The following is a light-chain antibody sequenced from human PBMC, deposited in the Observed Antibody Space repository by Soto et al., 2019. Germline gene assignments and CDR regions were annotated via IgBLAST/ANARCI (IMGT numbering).Light chain of an antibody. CDR3: LQDNMYPLT. Sequence: AIQMTQSPSSLSASVGDRVTITCRASQDIRNDLGWYQQKPGKAPKVLIYDTYTLQSGVLSRFSGSRSGTDFTLTISSLQPEDIATYYCLQDNMYPLTFGGGTKVEIE. J-gene: IGKJ4*01. CDR1: QDIRND. CDR2: DTY. V-gene: IGKV1-6*01.